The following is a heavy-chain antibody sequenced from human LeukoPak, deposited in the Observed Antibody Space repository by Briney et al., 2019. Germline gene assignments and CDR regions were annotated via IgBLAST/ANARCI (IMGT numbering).Heavy chain of an antibody. CDR2: ISYDGSNK. J-gene: IGHJ4*02. Sequence: GGSLRLSCAASGFTFSSYGMHWVRQAPSKGLEWVAVISYDGSNKYYADSVKGRFTISRDNSKNTLYLQMNSLRAEDTAVYYCAKAQDGDYVDYWGQGTLVTVSS. CDR1: GFTFSSYG. CDR3: AKAQDGDYVDY. V-gene: IGHV3-30*18. D-gene: IGHD4-17*01.